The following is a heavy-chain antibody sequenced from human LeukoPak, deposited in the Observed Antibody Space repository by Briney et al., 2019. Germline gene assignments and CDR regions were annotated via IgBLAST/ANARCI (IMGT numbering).Heavy chain of an antibody. V-gene: IGHV4-31*03. D-gene: IGHD6-19*01. CDR3: ARAAGSPPYWYLDL. Sequence: PSETLSLTCTVSGGSISSGGYYWSWIRQHPGKGLEWIGYIYYSGSTYYNPSLKSRVTISVDTSKNQFSLKLSSVTAADTAVYYCARAAGSPPYWYLDLWGRGTLVTVSS. J-gene: IGHJ2*01. CDR1: GGSISSGGYY. CDR2: IYYSGST.